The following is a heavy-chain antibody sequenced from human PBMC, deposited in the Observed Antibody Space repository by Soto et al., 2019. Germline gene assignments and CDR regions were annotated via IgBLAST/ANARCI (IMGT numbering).Heavy chain of an antibody. Sequence: QVQLVESGGGLVKPGGSLRLSCAASGFTFSAYYMSAIRQAPGKGLEWVSYISSSGSTIYYADSVKGRLPISRENAKNSLYLQMNSMRAEDMAVYYCARERDVVAATMYYMGVWGKGTTVTVSS. CDR3: ARERDVVAATMYYMGV. CDR2: ISSSGSTI. CDR1: GFTFSAYY. J-gene: IGHJ6*03. V-gene: IGHV3-11*01. D-gene: IGHD2-15*01.